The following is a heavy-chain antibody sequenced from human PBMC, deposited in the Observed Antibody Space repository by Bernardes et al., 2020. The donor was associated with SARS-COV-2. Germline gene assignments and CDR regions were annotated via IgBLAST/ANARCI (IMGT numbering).Heavy chain of an antibody. CDR1: GDSISSHY. V-gene: IGHV4-59*08. J-gene: IGHJ3*01. CDR2: SYYSGST. CDR3: ARQYATERTTLFGVVTLALAAFNL. Sequence: SETLSLTCSVSGDSISSHYWSWMRQPPGKGLEGRGCSYYSGSTDYNPSLKSRVTIPLETSKNQFSLKLSSVTDADTAVYYCARQYATERTTLFGVVTLALAAFNLWGQGTMVTVSS. D-gene: IGHD3-3*01.